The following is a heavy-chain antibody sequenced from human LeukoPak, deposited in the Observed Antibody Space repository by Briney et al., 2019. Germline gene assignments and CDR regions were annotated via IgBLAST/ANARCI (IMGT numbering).Heavy chain of an antibody. CDR3: ARDWADAFDI. D-gene: IGHD3-16*01. CDR2: ISSNGGST. V-gene: IGHV3-64*01. CDR1: GFTFSSYA. J-gene: IGHJ3*02. Sequence: GGSLRLSCAASGFTFSSYAMHWVRQAPGKGLEYVSAISSNGGSTYYANSVKGRFTISRDNSKNTLYLQMGSLRAEDTAVYYCARDWADAFDIWGQGTMVTVSS.